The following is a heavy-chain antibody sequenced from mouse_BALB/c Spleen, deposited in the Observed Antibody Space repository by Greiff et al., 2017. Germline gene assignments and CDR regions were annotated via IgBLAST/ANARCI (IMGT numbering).Heavy chain of an antibody. CDR1: GYTFTDYA. D-gene: IGHD2-14*01. V-gene: IGHV1S137*01. CDR2: ISTYYGDA. Sequence: VQLQQSGAELVRPGVSVKISCKGSGYTFTDYAMHWVKQSHAKSLEWIGVISTYYGDASYNQKFKGKATMTVAKSSSTSYMELARLTSEDSAIYYCAQGLRYDGGFAYGGQGTLVTVSA. J-gene: IGHJ3*01. CDR3: AQGLRYDGGFAY.